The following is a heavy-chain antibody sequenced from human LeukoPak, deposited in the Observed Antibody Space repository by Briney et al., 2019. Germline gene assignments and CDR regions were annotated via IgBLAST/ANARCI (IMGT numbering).Heavy chain of an antibody. D-gene: IGHD1-26*01. CDR3: VRSGTRRQTGFDY. CDR2: IYYSGIT. J-gene: IGHJ4*02. CDR1: GGSIRSGSYY. V-gene: IGHV4-39*07. Sequence: PSETLTLTCTVSGGSIRSGSYYWGWVRQPPGKGLEWIGSIYYSGITYYSPSLKSRVTVSADMWKNQFSLKLTSVAAADTAVYYCVRSGTRRQTGFDYWSQGALVTVSS.